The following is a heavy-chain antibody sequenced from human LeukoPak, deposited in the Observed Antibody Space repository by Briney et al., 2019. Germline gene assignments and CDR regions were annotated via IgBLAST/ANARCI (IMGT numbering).Heavy chain of an antibody. V-gene: IGHV3-30*04. CDR1: GFTFSSYA. D-gene: IGHD2-2*01. J-gene: IGHJ6*04. Sequence: PGRSLRLSCAASGFTFSSYAMHWVRQAPGKGLEWVAVISYDGSNKYYADSVKGRFTISRDNSKNTLYLQMNSLRAEDTAVYYCARAPDCSSTSCYYYYYDMEVWGKGTTVTVSS. CDR3: ARAPDCSSTSCYYYYYDMEV. CDR2: ISYDGSNK.